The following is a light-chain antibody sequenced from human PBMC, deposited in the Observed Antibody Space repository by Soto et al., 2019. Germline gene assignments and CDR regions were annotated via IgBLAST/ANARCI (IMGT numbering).Light chain of an antibody. Sequence: EIVLTQSPGTLSLSPGERATLACRASQSVSSSYLDWYQQKPGQAPRLLIYGASSRATGIPDRFSGSGSGTDFTLTISRLEPEDLAVYYCQQYGSSPLTFGQGTRLEIK. CDR1: QSVSSSY. CDR3: QQYGSSPLT. CDR2: GAS. V-gene: IGKV3-20*01. J-gene: IGKJ5*01.